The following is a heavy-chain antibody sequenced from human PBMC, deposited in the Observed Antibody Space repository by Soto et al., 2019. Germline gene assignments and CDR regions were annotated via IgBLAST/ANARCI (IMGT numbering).Heavy chain of an antibody. D-gene: IGHD3-9*01. CDR3: VRPDSTGYYSH. CDR2: INPADSDT. J-gene: IGHJ4*02. V-gene: IGHV5-51*01. Sequence: GGSLKISCSGSGYSFTNYWIGWVRQMPGKGLEWMGIINPADSDTRYSPSFQGQVTVSVDKSISTAYLQRGSLKASDTAMYYCVRPDSTGYYSHWGQGTPVTVSS. CDR1: GYSFTNYW.